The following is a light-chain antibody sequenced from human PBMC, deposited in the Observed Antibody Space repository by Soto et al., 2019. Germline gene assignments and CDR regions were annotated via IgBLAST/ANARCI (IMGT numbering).Light chain of an antibody. V-gene: IGKV1-5*03. CDR1: QSISSW. CDR3: QQYRT. J-gene: IGKJ1*01. Sequence: DIQITQAPSTLSASVGDRVTITCRASQSISSWLAWYQQKPGKAPKLLIYKASSLESGVPSRFSGSGSGTEFTLTISSLQPDDFAIYYCQQYRTFGQGTKVEIK. CDR2: KAS.